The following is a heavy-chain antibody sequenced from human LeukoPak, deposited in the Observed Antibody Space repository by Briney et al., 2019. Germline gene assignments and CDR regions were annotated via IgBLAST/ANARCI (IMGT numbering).Heavy chain of an antibody. J-gene: IGHJ4*02. CDR1: GYTFTGYD. Sequence: ASVRVSCKASGYTFTGYDINWVRQAIGQGLEWMGWMNPPTGDTGYAQKFQGRVTMTRNTSVDTALMELSGLGSEDTAVYYCTRGSLSGSSRDYWGQGTLVTVSS. D-gene: IGHD1-26*01. CDR3: TRGSLSGSSRDY. V-gene: IGHV1-8*01. CDR2: MNPPTGDT.